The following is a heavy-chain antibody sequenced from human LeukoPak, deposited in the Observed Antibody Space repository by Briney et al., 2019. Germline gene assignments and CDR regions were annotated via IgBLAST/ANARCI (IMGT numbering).Heavy chain of an antibody. J-gene: IGHJ1*01. V-gene: IGHV4-4*07. CDR3: ARENSSSYGLAQH. CDR1: GGSISSYY. CDR2: IYHSGST. D-gene: IGHD3-22*01. Sequence: SETLSLTCTVSGGSISSYYWSWIRQPAGKGLEWIGSIYHSGSTYYNPSLKSRVTLSVDTFTNQLFLKLSSATAADTAVYYCARENSSSYGLAQHWGQGTLVIVSS.